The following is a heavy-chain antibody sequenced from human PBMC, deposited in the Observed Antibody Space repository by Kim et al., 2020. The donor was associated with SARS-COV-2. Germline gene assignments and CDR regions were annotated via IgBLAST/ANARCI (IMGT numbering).Heavy chain of an antibody. V-gene: IGHV4-34*01. J-gene: IGHJ5*02. Sequence: PSLKSRVTISVDTSKNQFSLKLSSVTAADTAVYYCARGPRITILGNWFDPWGQGTLVTVSS. D-gene: IGHD3-3*01. CDR3: ARGPRITILGNWFDP.